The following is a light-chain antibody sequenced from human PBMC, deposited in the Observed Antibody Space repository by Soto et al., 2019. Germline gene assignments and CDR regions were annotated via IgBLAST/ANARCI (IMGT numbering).Light chain of an antibody. Sequence: QTVVTQPASVSGSPGQSITISCTGTSSDVGAYNYVSWYQQHPGKAPKLMIFDVSNRPSGVSNRFSGSKSGNTASLTISGLQAEDEADYYCRSYTTATTRVFGGGTKLTVL. CDR3: RSYTTATTRV. CDR1: SSDVGAYNY. V-gene: IGLV2-14*01. CDR2: DVS. J-gene: IGLJ3*02.